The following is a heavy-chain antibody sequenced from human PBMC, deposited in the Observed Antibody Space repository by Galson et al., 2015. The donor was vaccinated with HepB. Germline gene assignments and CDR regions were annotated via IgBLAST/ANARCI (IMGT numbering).Heavy chain of an antibody. Sequence: SLRLSCAASGFTFSNYWMHWVRQAPGKGLVWVSRINNDGSSTTYADPVKGRFTISRDDARNTLYLQMNSLRAEDTAVYYCYCSVFDYWGQGTLVTVSS. CDR2: INNDGSST. J-gene: IGHJ4*02. CDR1: GFTFSNYW. V-gene: IGHV3-74*01. CDR3: YCSVFDY. D-gene: IGHD3-10*02.